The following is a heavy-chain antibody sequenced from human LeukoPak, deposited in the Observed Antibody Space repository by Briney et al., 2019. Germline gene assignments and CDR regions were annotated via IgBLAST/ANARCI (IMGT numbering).Heavy chain of an antibody. CDR1: GGSISSSSYY. CDR3: ASLNYGSGSRGGMDV. D-gene: IGHD3-10*01. J-gene: IGHJ6*02. CDR2: IYYSGST. V-gene: IGHV4-39*01. Sequence: KPSETLSLTCTVSGGSISSSSYYWGWIRQPPGKGLEWIGSIYYSGSTYYTPSLKSRVTISVDTSKNQFSLKLSSVTAADTAVYYCASLNYGSGSRGGMDVWGQGTTVTVSS.